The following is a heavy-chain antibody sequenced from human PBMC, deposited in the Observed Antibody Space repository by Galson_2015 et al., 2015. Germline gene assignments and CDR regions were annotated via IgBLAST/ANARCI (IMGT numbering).Heavy chain of an antibody. V-gene: IGHV3-53*01. CDR2: IYSGGST. CDR3: ARVVASYGGFDY. J-gene: IGHJ4*02. CDR1: GFTVSSNY. D-gene: IGHD5-12*01. Sequence: SLRLSCAVSGFTVSSNYMNWVRQAPGKGLEWVSIIYSGGSTYYADSVKCRFTISRDNSKNTLYLQMNSLRAEDTAVYYCARVVASYGGFDYWGQGTLVTVSS.